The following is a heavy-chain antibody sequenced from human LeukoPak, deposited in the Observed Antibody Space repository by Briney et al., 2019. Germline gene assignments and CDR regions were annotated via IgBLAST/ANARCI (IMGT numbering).Heavy chain of an antibody. J-gene: IGHJ5*02. Sequence: PSETLSLTCTVSGGPIRGFFWSWIRQPPGKGLEWIGFIYYSGGTDYNPSLKSRVTISVDTSKNQFSLKLSSVTAADTAVYYCARDGGDYSNYVRWFDPWGQGTLVTVSS. CDR2: IYYSGGT. V-gene: IGHV4-59*12. D-gene: IGHD4-11*01. CDR1: GGPIRGFF. CDR3: ARDGGDYSNYVRWFDP.